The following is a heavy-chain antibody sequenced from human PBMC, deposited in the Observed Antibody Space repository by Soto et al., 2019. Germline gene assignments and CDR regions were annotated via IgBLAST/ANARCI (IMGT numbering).Heavy chain of an antibody. V-gene: IGHV1-69*13. Sequence: AASVKVSCKASGGTFGSYAISWVRQAPGQGLEWMGGIIPIFGTANYAQKFQGRVTITADESTSTAYMELSSLRSEDTAVYYCARIAASYSSSSNFDYWGQGTLVTVSS. CDR2: IIPIFGTA. J-gene: IGHJ4*02. CDR3: ARIAASYSSSSNFDY. D-gene: IGHD6-6*01. CDR1: GGTFGSYA.